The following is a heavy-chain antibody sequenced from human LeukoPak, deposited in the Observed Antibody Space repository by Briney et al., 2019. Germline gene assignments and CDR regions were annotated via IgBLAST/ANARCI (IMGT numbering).Heavy chain of an antibody. CDR2: SNSDGSST. V-gene: IGHV3-74*01. CDR3: ANYFGITGTSGWFDP. Sequence: GGSLRLSCVASGFTFSRYWMHWVRQAPGKGLVWVSRSNSDGSSTNYADSVKGRFTISRDNSKNTLYLQMNSLRAEDTAVYYCANYFGITGTSGWFDPWGQGTLVTVSS. CDR1: GFTFSRYW. J-gene: IGHJ5*02. D-gene: IGHD1-20*01.